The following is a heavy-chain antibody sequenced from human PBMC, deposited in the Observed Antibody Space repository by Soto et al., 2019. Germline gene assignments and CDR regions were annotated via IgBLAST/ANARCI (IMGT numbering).Heavy chain of an antibody. CDR3: ARSGYEVTYGDDYGMDV. J-gene: IGHJ6*02. D-gene: IGHD5-12*01. CDR2: IDWDDYK. CDR1: GRTFSINADFWY. V-gene: IGHV2-70*01. Sequence: TLSLTCTVSGRTFSINADFWYLAWIRQPQGKALEWLALIDWDDYKYYSTSLKTRLTISKDTSKNQVVLTMTNMDPVDKATYYCARSGYEVTYGDDYGMDVWGQGTTVTVSS.